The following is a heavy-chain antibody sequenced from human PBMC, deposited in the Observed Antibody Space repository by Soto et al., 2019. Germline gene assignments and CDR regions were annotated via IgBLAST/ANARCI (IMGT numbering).Heavy chain of an antibody. CDR1: GFTFSSYA. J-gene: IGHJ5*02. Sequence: QVQLVESGGGVVQPGRSLRLSCAASGFTFSSYAMHWVRQAPGKGLEWVAVISYDGSNKYYADSVKGRFTISRDNSKNXLYLQMNSLRAGDTAVYYCARPASRRTTSGYYLTPWGQGPLVTVSS. CDR2: ISYDGSNK. CDR3: ARPASRRTTSGYYLTP. D-gene: IGHD3-22*01. V-gene: IGHV3-30-3*01.